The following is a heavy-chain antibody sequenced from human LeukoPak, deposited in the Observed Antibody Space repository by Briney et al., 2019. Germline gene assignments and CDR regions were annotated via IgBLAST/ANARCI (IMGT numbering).Heavy chain of an antibody. D-gene: IGHD3-22*01. CDR3: ARDWGDSSGYLLDY. CDR1: GFTFSSYW. V-gene: IGHV3-74*01. J-gene: IGHJ4*02. Sequence: GGSLRLSCATSGFTFSSYWMHWVRQAPGKGLVWVSRVNSDGSNTTYADSVKGRFTISRDNAKNTLYLQMNSLRAEDTAVYYCARDWGDSSGYLLDYWGQGTLVTVSS. CDR2: VNSDGSNT.